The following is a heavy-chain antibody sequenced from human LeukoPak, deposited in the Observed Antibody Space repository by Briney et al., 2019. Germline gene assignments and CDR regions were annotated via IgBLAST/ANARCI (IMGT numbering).Heavy chain of an antibody. CDR3: AKGHFITMVRGVIRFPDY. D-gene: IGHD3-10*01. CDR1: GFTLVDYA. Sequence: PGGSLRLSCAASGFTLVDYAMHWVRQAPGKGLEWVSGISWNSGSIGYADSVKGRVTIARDNSKNSLYLQMNSLRAEETALYYCAKGHFITMVRGVIRFPDYWGQGTLVTVSS. J-gene: IGHJ4*02. V-gene: IGHV3-9*01. CDR2: ISWNSGSI.